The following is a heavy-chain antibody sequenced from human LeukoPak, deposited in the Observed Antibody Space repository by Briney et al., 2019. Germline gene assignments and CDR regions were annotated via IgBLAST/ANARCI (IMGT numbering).Heavy chain of an antibody. Sequence: GGSLRLSCTASGFTFSGAWMTWVRQAPGKGLEWVSYISSSGSTIYYADSVKGRFTISRDNAKNSLYLQMNSLRAEDTAVYYCAELGITMIGGVWGKGTTVTISS. CDR2: ISSSGSTI. CDR3: AELGITMIGGV. D-gene: IGHD3-10*02. CDR1: GFTFSGAW. J-gene: IGHJ6*04. V-gene: IGHV3-48*04.